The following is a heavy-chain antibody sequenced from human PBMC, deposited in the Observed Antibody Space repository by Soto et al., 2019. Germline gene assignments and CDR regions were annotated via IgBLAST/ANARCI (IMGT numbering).Heavy chain of an antibody. D-gene: IGHD2-2*01. Sequence: QIHLVESGGGVVQPGRSLRLSCASSGFNFRTFTMHWVRQAPGKGLEWVAGISYDGINAYYADSVKGRIAISRDNSKNTVSLQINSLRPADTAAYYCAKDGVNYASLSPVDYWGQGTLVTVSS. J-gene: IGHJ4*02. CDR1: GFNFRTFT. CDR3: AKDGVNYASLSPVDY. CDR2: ISYDGINA. V-gene: IGHV3-30*09.